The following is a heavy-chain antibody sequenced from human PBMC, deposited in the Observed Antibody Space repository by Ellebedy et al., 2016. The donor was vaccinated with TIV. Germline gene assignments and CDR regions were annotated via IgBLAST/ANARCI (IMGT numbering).Heavy chain of an antibody. CDR3: ARSAGSSGWYGFAY. CDR2: IYYSGST. CDR1: GGSISSSSYY. D-gene: IGHD6-19*01. Sequence: MPSETLSLTCTVSGGSISSSSYYWGWIRQPPGKGLEWIGSIYYSGSTYYNPSLKSRVTISVDTSKNQFSLKLSSVTAADTAVYYCARSAGSSGWYGFAYWGQGTLVTVSS. J-gene: IGHJ4*02. V-gene: IGHV4-39*01.